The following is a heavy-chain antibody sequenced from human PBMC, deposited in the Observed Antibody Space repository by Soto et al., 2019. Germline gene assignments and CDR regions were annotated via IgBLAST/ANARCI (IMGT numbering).Heavy chain of an antibody. Sequence: GGSVRLSYAASGFTFSSYAMHGVRQAPGKGLEGVAGITYDGSNKYYADCVRGRFTISIDNTQNTLYLQMNSLRAEDTAVYYCVRVRVPAAPEYFDYWGKGPFLNVSS. CDR2: ITYDGSNK. CDR1: GFTFSSYA. V-gene: IGHV3-30-3*01. CDR3: VRVRVPAAPEYFDY. J-gene: IGHJ4*02. D-gene: IGHD2-2*01.